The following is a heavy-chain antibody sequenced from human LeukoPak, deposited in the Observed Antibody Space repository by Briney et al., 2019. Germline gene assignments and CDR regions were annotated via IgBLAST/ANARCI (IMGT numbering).Heavy chain of an antibody. CDR1: GGSFSGYY. V-gene: IGHV4-34*01. J-gene: IGHJ4*02. CDR3: ARRRYYFDY. CDR2: INHSGST. Sequence: SETLSLTCAVYGGSFSGYYWSWIRQPPGKGLEWIGEINHSGSTNYNPSLKSRVTISVDTSKNQFSLKLSSVTAADTAVYYCARRRYYFDYWGQGTLVTVSS.